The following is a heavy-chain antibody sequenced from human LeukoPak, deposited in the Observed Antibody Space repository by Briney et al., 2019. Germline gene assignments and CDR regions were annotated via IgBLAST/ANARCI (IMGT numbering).Heavy chain of an antibody. CDR3: ARVMVREARNYNYYYGMDV. CDR2: MNPNSGNT. CDR1: GYTFTSYD. J-gene: IGHJ6*02. D-gene: IGHD3-10*01. V-gene: IGHV1-8*01. Sequence: ASVKVSCKASGYTFTSYDINWVRQATGQGLEWMGWMNPNSGNTGYAQKFQGRVTMTRNTSISTAYMELSSLRSEDTAVYYCARVMVREARNYNYYYGMDVWGQGTTVTVSS.